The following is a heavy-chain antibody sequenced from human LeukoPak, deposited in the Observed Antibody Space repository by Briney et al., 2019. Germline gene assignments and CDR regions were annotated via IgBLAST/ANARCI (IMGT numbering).Heavy chain of an antibody. CDR1: GFTFSSYS. CDR2: ISSSSSYI. Sequence: AGGSLRLSCAASGFTFSSYSMRWVRQARGKGREWVSSISSSSSYIYYADSVKGRFTISRDNAKNSLYLQMNSLRAEDTAVYYCARALRVSGAFDIWGQGTMVTVSS. CDR3: ARALRVSGAFDI. J-gene: IGHJ3*02. V-gene: IGHV3-21*01.